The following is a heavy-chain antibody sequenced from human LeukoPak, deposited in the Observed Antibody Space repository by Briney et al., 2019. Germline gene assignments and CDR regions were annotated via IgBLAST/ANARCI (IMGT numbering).Heavy chain of an antibody. Sequence: GGSLRLSCTASGFTFGDYAVTWFRQAPGKGLEWVGFIRSKLYGETKEYAASVKGRFNVSRDDSKSIGYLQMNSLRAEDTAVYYCAFWSGFPGRIYHYMDVWGKGTTVTVSS. CDR1: GFTFGDYA. D-gene: IGHD3-3*01. CDR3: AFWSGFPGRIYHYMDV. V-gene: IGHV3-49*03. J-gene: IGHJ6*03. CDR2: IRSKLYGETK.